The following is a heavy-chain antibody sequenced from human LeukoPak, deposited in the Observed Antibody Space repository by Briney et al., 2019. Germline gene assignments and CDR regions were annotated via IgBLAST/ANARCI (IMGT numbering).Heavy chain of an antibody. J-gene: IGHJ4*02. CDR2: IIPIFGTA. D-gene: IGHD6-13*01. V-gene: IGHV1-69*05. Sequence: ASVKVSCKASGYTFTSYDINWVRQAPGQGLEWMGGIIPIFGTANYAQKFQGRVTITTDESTSTAYMELSSLRSEDTAVYYCARDRIAAAGFDYWGQGTLVTVSS. CDR3: ARDRIAAAGFDY. CDR1: GYTFTSYD.